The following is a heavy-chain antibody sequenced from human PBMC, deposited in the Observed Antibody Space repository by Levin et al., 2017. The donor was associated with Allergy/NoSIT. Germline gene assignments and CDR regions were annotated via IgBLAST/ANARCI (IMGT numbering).Heavy chain of an antibody. J-gene: IGHJ4*02. CDR1: GVSVSSDDYY. V-gene: IGHV4-31*03. CDR3: ARARNSVFLHN. D-gene: IGHD5/OR15-5a*01. Sequence: SETLSLTCIVSGPVSGVSVSSDDYYWSWIRQHPGQGLEWIGYIRYNDSTHYNPSLKSRVTISRDTSENHFSVRLRHVTAAVTAVDSCARARNSVFLHNWGQGILVTVSS. CDR2: IRYNDST.